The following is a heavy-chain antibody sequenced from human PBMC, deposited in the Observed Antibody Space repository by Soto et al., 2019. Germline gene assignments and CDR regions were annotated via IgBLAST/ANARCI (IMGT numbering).Heavy chain of an antibody. Sequence: SVKVSCKASGGTFSSYAIGWVRQAPGQGLEWMGGIIPIFGTANYAQKFQGRVTITADESTSTAYMELSSLRSEDTAVYYCARKLAYCGGDCYFDYWGQGTLVTVSS. V-gene: IGHV1-69*13. CDR3: ARKLAYCGGDCYFDY. D-gene: IGHD2-21*02. J-gene: IGHJ4*02. CDR2: IIPIFGTA. CDR1: GGTFSSYA.